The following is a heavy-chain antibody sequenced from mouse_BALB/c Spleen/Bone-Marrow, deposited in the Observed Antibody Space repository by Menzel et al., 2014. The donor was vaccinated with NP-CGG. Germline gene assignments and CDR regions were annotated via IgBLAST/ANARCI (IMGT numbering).Heavy chain of an antibody. CDR3: ARQGYYGYSDY. CDR1: GLDFSRYW. D-gene: IGHD1-2*01. CDR2: INPDSSTI. V-gene: IGHV4-1*02. J-gene: IGHJ2*01. Sequence: EVMLVESGGGLVQPGGSLKLSCAASGLDFSRYWMSWVRQAPGKGLEWIGEINPDSSTINYTPSLKDKFIISRDNAKNTLYLQMSKVRSVDTALYYCARQGYYGYSDYWGQGTTLTVSS.